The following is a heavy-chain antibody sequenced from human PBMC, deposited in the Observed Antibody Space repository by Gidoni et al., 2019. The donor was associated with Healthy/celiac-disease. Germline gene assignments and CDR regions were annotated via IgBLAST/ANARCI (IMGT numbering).Heavy chain of an antibody. Sequence: EVQLLESGGGLVQPGGSLRLSCAASGFTFSSYAMSWVRQAPGKGLEWVSAISGSGGSTYYADSVKGRFTISRDNSKNTLYLQMNSLRAEDTAVYYCAKDSGYCSGGSCYPNWFDPWGQGTLVTVSS. CDR2: ISGSGGST. CDR1: GFTFSSYA. CDR3: AKDSGYCSGGSCYPNWFDP. V-gene: IGHV3-23*01. J-gene: IGHJ5*02. D-gene: IGHD2-15*01.